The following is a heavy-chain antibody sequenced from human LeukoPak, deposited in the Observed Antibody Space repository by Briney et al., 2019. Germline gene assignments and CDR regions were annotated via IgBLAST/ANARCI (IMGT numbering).Heavy chain of an antibody. CDR2: ISSSGNSI. J-gene: IGHJ4*02. CDR1: GFTFSDYY. Sequence: GGSLRLSCAASGFTFSDYYMSWIRQAPGKGLEWVSYISSSGNSIYYADSVKGRFTISRDNSKNTLYLQMNSLRAEDTAVYYCAKDRGPYYYDSSGYPDYWGQGTLVTVSS. V-gene: IGHV3-11*04. D-gene: IGHD3-22*01. CDR3: AKDRGPYYYDSSGYPDY.